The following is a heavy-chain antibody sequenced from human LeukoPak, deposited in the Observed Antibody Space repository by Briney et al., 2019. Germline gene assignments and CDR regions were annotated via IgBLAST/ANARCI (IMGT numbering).Heavy chain of an antibody. D-gene: IGHD2-2*01. CDR1: GFTFGDYA. Sequence: SLRLSCTASGFTFGDYAMSWVRQAPGKGLEWVAFIRSKAYGGTTEYAASVKGRFTISRDDSKSIAYLQMNSLKTEDTAVYYCTRDLCSSTSCYAPFDYWGQGTLVTVSS. J-gene: IGHJ4*02. CDR3: TRDLCSSTSCYAPFDY. CDR2: IRSKAYGGTT. V-gene: IGHV3-49*04.